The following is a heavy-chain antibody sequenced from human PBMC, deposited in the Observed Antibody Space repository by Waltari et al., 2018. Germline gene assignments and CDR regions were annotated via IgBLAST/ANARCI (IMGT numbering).Heavy chain of an antibody. D-gene: IGHD2-15*01. CDR2: INHSGST. V-gene: IGHV4-34*01. Sequence: QVQLQQWGAGLLKPSETLSLTCAVYGGSFSGYYWSWIRQPPGKGLEGIGEINHSGSTNYNPSLKSRVTISVDTSKNQFSRKLRSVTAADTAVYYCAGGPIAAATQFDYWGQGTLVTVSS. CDR1: GGSFSGYY. J-gene: IGHJ4*02. CDR3: AGGPIAAATQFDY.